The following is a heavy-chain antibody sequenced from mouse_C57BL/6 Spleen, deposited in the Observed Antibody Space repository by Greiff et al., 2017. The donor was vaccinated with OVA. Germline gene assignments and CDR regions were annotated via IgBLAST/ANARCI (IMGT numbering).Heavy chain of an antibody. CDR2: IAPNSGGT. CDR3: ARSGGLRFFDY. Sequence: VQLQQPGAELVKPGASVKLSCKASGYTFTSYWMHWVKQRPGRGLAWIGRIAPNSGGTQYHEKFKSKATLTVDKPSSTAYMQLISLTSEDAAVYYCARSGGLRFFDYWGQGTTLTVSS. CDR1: GYTFTSYW. J-gene: IGHJ2*01. V-gene: IGHV1-72*01. D-gene: IGHD2-4*01.